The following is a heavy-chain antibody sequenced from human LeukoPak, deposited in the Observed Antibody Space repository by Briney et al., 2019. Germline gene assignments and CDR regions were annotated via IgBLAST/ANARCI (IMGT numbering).Heavy chain of an antibody. CDR2: INHSGST. CDR3: AGGDGRDGYKGRLEY. D-gene: IGHD5-24*01. Sequence: NPSETLSLTCAVYGGSFSGYYWSWIRQPPGKGLEWIGEINHSGSTNCNPSLKSRVTISVDTSKNQFSLKLSSVTAADTAVYYCAGGDGRDGYKGRLEYWGQGNLVTVSS. J-gene: IGHJ4*02. V-gene: IGHV4-34*01. CDR1: GGSFSGYY.